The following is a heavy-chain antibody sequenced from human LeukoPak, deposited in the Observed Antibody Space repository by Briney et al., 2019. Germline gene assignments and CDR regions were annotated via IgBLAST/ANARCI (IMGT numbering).Heavy chain of an antibody. D-gene: IGHD3-3*01. J-gene: IGHJ5*02. Sequence: ASVKVSCKASGYTFTSYGISWVRQAPGQGLEWMGWISAYNGNTNYAQKLQGRVTMTTGTSTSTAYMELRSLRSDDTAVYYCAGFWLMRGWFDPWGQGTLVTVSS. CDR3: AGFWLMRGWFDP. V-gene: IGHV1-18*01. CDR2: ISAYNGNT. CDR1: GYTFTSYG.